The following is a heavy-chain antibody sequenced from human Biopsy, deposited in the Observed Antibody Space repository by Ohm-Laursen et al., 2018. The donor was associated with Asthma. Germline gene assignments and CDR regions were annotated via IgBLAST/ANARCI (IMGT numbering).Heavy chain of an antibody. J-gene: IGHJ3*02. D-gene: IGHD3-22*01. CDR2: SGNT. CDR1: GGSFSAYY. V-gene: IGHV4-59*01. Sequence: SETLSLTCAVYGGSFSAYYWSWIRQPPGKGLEWIGYSGNTNYNPSLKSRVTISVDTSKNQVSLELRSVSSSDTAVYYCARLWDYYDSRAPGGDAFDIWGQGTMVSVSS. CDR3: ARLWDYYDSRAPGGDAFDI.